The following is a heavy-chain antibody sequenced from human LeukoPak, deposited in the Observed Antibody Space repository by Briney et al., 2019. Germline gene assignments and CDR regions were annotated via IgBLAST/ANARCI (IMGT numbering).Heavy chain of an antibody. V-gene: IGHV1-2*02. D-gene: IGHD3-16*01. J-gene: IGHJ4*02. CDR3: ARRVGGNYFDY. CDR1: TYTFTGYY. Sequence: GASVKVSCKASTYTFTGYYIHWVRQAPGQGLEWMGWINPNSGDTNYAQNFQGRVTMTRDTSINTAYMELSRLTSDDTAVYYCARRVGGNYFDYWGQGTLVTVSS. CDR2: INPNSGDT.